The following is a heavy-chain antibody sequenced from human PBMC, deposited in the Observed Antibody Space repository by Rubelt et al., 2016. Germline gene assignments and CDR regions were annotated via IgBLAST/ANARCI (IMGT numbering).Heavy chain of an antibody. D-gene: IGHD2-15*01. CDR3: ARGYCSGGSCYFHFDY. CDR2: TRNKAASYTT. CDR1: GFTFSDHY. V-gene: IGHV3-72*01. Sequence: GGSLRLSCAASGFTFSDHYMDWVRQAPGKGLEWVGRTRNKAASYTTEYGASVEGRFSISRDDSKSSLYLQMNSLKTEDTAMYYCARGYCSGGSCYFHFDYWGQGTLVTVSS. J-gene: IGHJ4*02.